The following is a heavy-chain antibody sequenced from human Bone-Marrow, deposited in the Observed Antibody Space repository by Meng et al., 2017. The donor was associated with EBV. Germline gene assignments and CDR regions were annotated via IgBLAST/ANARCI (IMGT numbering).Heavy chain of an antibody. V-gene: IGHV4-34*01. Sequence: QVQLQQLGAGLLKPSETLSLTCAVYGGSFSGYYWSWIRQPPGKGLEWIGEINHSGSTNYNPSLKSRVTISVDTSKNQFSLKLSSVTAADTAVYYCARRSPTGTFDYWGQGTLVTVSS. CDR3: ARRSPTGTFDY. CDR2: INHSGST. CDR1: GGSFSGYY. D-gene: IGHD1/OR15-1a*01. J-gene: IGHJ4*02.